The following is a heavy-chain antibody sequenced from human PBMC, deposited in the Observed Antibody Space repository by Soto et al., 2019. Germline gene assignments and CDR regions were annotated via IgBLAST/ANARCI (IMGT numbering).Heavy chain of an antibody. D-gene: IGHD3-9*01. Sequence: QVQLVQSGAEVKKPGSAVKVSCKASGGTFRSNAFSWVRQAPGQGLEWMGGIIPVFGRTNYPQKFQGRVTVTADESTSPVYMELSRLRSEDTAIYYCARERTGPEGPEAVRYYYYGLDVWGQGTTVTVSS. V-gene: IGHV1-69*19. J-gene: IGHJ6*02. CDR2: IIPVFGRT. CDR3: ARERTGPEGPEAVRYYYYGLDV. CDR1: GGTFRSNA.